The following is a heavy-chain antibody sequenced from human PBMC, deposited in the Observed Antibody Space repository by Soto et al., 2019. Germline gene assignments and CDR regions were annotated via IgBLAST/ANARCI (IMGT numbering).Heavy chain of an antibody. V-gene: IGHV4-59*01. J-gene: IGHJ5*02. CDR1: GGSISSYY. D-gene: IGHD2-2*01. Sequence: SETLSLTCIFSGGSISSYYWSLIRQPPGKGLEWIGYIYYSGSTKYNPSLKSRVTISVDTSKNQFSLKLNSVSAADTAVYYCARGSSESPRRWFDPWGQGTLVTVSS. CDR3: ARGSSESPRRWFDP. CDR2: IYYSGST.